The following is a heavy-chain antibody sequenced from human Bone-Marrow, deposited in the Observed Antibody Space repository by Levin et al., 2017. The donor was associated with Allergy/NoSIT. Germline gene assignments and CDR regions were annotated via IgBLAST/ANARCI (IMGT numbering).Heavy chain of an antibody. CDR2: INDGGST. V-gene: IGHV3-53*01. D-gene: IGHD3-10*01. CDR3: ARDYFGSGSSWVALDI. J-gene: IGHJ3*02. Sequence: GGSLRRSCAASGFTVSNNYMNWVRQAPGKGGEGVSLINDGGSTYYADSVKGRFTLSRDNSKNTLYLQMNSLRAEDTAVYYCARDYFGSGSSWVALDIWGQGTMVSVSS. CDR1: GFTVSNNY.